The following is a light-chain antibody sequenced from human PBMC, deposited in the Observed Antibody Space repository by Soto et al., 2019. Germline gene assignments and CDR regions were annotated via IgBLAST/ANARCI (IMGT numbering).Light chain of an antibody. CDR3: QQYNSYSYT. CDR2: RAS. J-gene: IGKJ2*01. V-gene: IGKV1-5*03. Sequence: DIQMTQSPSTLSASVGDRVTIACRASQTINDWLAWYQQKPGKAPKLLIYRASNLQSGVPSRFSGSGSGTELTLTISSLQPDDFATYYCQQYNSYSYTFGQGTKVDI. CDR1: QTINDW.